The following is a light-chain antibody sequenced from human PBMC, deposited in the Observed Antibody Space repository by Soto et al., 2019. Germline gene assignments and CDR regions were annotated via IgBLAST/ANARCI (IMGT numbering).Light chain of an antibody. J-gene: IGLJ3*02. CDR1: KSDIGVYDF. CDR2: EVV. V-gene: IGLV2-8*01. CDR3: QSYDTNVVGLV. Sequence: QSALTQPPSASGSPGQSVTISCTGTKSDIGVYDFVSWYQHHPGKAPRLIIYEVVQRPSGVPDRFSGSKSGNTASLTVSGLQAADEADYYCQSYDTNVVGLVFGPGTKLTVL.